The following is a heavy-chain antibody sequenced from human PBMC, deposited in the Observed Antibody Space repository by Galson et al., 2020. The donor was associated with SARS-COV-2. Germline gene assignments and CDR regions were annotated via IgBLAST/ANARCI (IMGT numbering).Heavy chain of an antibody. J-gene: IGHJ4*02. CDR1: GFSLSTSGMR. CDR2: IAWDDDK. V-gene: IGHV2-70*04. CDR3: AREYYDILTGYYIAFDY. D-gene: IGHD3-9*01. Sequence: SGPTLVKPTQTLPLTCTFSGFSLSTSGMRVSWIRQPPGKALEWLARIAWDDDKFYSTSLKTRLTISKDTSKNQVVLTMTNMDPVDTATYYCAREYYDILTGYYIAFDYWGQGTLVTVSS.